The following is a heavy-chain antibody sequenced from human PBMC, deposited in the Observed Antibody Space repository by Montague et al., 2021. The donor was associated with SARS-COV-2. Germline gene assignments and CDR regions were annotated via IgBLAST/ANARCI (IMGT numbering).Heavy chain of an antibody. CDR2: IDWDXYK. V-gene: IGHV2-70*01. CDR3: ARSHYDILTGYYTVFDY. CDR1: GFSLSTSGMC. J-gene: IGHJ4*02. Sequence: PALVKPTQTLTLXCTFSGFSLSTSGMCVSWIRQPPGKALEWLALIDWDXYKYYSTSLKTRLTISKDTSKNQVVLTMTNMDPVDTATYYCARSHYDILTGYYTVFDYWGRGTLVTVSS. D-gene: IGHD3-9*01.